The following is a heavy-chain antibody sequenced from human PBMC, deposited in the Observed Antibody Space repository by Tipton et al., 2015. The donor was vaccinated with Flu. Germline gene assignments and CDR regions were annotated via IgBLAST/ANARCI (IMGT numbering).Heavy chain of an antibody. D-gene: IGHD4-11*01. CDR2: IHYSGSP. CDR3: ARRDYSSYVSDPKNWFDP. J-gene: IGHJ5*02. Sequence: QLVQSGGGVVQPGRSLRLSCAASGFIFSTYGMHWVRQAPGKGLEWIGNIHYSGSPHYNPSLKSRVTITVDTSKNQFSLRLTSMTAADTALYYCARRDYSSYVSDPKNWFDPWGQGTLVTVSS. V-gene: IGHV4-4*02. CDR1: GFIFSTYG.